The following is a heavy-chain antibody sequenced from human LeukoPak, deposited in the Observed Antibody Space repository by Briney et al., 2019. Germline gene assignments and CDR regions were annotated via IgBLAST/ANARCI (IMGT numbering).Heavy chain of an antibody. CDR2: IYPGDSDT. CDR1: GYSFTSYW. D-gene: IGHD6-6*01. V-gene: IGHV5-51*01. CDR3: AKVIAARHDAFDI. J-gene: IGHJ3*02. Sequence: GESLKTSCKGSGYSFTSYWIGWVRQMPGKGLEWMGIIYPGDSDTRYSPSFQGQVTISADKSISTAYLQWSSLKASDTAMYYCAKVIAARHDAFDIWGQGTMVTVSS.